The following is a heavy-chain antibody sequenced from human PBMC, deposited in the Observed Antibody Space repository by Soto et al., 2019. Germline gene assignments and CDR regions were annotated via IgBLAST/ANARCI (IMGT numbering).Heavy chain of an antibody. Sequence: QVQPQESGPGLVKPSDTLSLTCAVSGGSINSVNWWSLVRQSPGKGLEWIGEMHPVVSTNYNPSLKRRVTVSIDTARTQFSLKMSSVTAADTAVYFCASHGHNIYGFDVWGRGTTVTVSS. D-gene: IGHD1-1*01. CDR3: ASHGHNIYGFDV. CDR2: MHPVVST. CDR1: GGSINSVNW. V-gene: IGHV4-4*02. J-gene: IGHJ6*01.